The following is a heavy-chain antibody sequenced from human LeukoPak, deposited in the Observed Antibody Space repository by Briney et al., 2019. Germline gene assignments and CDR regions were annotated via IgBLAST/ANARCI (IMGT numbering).Heavy chain of an antibody. CDR1: GGTFSSYA. CDR3: ARVFVGCSSTSCYDWFDP. V-gene: IGHV1-69*01. CDR2: IIPIFGTA. D-gene: IGHD2-2*01. Sequence: AASVKVSCKASGGTFSSYAISWVRQAPGQGLEWMGGIIPIFGTANYAQKFQGRVTITADESTSTAYMELSSLRSEDTAVYHCARVFVGCSSTSCYDWFDPWGQGTLVTVSS. J-gene: IGHJ5*02.